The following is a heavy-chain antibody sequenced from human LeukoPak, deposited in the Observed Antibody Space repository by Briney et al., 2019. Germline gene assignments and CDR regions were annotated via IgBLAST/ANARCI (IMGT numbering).Heavy chain of an antibody. Sequence: GGPLRLSCTASGFTFSSYAMHWVPHAPGKALEGVAVISYDGSNKYYADSVKGRFTISRDNSKNTLYLQMNSQRAEGAAVYYCASLVLWGQGTPVTVSS. CDR1: GFTFSSYA. V-gene: IGHV3-30-3*01. D-gene: IGHD2-8*01. J-gene: IGHJ4*02. CDR2: ISYDGSNK. CDR3: ASLVL.